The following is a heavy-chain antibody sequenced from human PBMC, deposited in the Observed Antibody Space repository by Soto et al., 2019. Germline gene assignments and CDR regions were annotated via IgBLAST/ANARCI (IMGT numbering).Heavy chain of an antibody. CDR2: IIPIFGTA. V-gene: IGHV1-69*06. Sequence: GASVKVSCKASGGPFSSYAISWVRQAPGQGLEWMGVIIPIFGTANYAQKFQGRVTITADKSTSTAYMELSSLRSEDTAVYYCARRYCSSTSCPSNYYAMDFWGQGTTVTVSS. CDR1: GGPFSSYA. J-gene: IGHJ6*02. D-gene: IGHD2-2*01. CDR3: ARRYCSSTSCPSNYYAMDF.